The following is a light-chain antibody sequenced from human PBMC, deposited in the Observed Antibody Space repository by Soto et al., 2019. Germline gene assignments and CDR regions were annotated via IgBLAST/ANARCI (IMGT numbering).Light chain of an antibody. CDR2: GAS. Sequence: EVLMTQSPATLSVSPGDRATLSCRASQSINSNLAWYQQQPGQAPRLLIYGASTRATGIPARFSGSGSGTEFTLTISSLQSEDFAVYYCQQYNNWPPITFGQGTRLEIK. J-gene: IGKJ5*01. CDR3: QQYNNWPPIT. V-gene: IGKV3-15*01. CDR1: QSINSN.